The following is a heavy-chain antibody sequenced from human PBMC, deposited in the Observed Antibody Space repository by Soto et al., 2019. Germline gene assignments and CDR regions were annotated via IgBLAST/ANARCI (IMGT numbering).Heavy chain of an antibody. J-gene: IGHJ6*01. CDR2: IYLSGRT. CDR1: GGSISGFY. D-gene: IGHD4-17*01. Sequence: QVQLQESGPGLVKPSETLSLTCSVSGGSISGFYWGWTRQSAGEGLEWIGRIYLSGRTDYNPSLTSRVTMSVDTSKNQFSLKLTSVTAADTAVYYCARISVTTTYGMDVW. V-gene: IGHV4-4*07. CDR3: ARISVTTTYGMDV.